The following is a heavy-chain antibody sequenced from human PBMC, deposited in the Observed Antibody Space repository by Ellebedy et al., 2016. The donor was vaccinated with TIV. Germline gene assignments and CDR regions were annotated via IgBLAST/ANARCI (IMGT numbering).Heavy chain of an antibody. Sequence: GESLKISCVASGFTFNSFAMSWVRQAPGKGLEWVSTISNSGERTNNADSGKGRFTISRDNSKNTLYLQMNSLRAEDTAVYYCAKERIVGARKIDDWGQGTLVTVSS. V-gene: IGHV3-23*01. D-gene: IGHD6-6*01. CDR1: GFTFNSFA. J-gene: IGHJ4*02. CDR2: ISNSGERT. CDR3: AKERIVGARKIDD.